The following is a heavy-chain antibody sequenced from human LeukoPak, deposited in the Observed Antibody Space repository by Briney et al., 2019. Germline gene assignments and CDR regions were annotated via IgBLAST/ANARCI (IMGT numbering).Heavy chain of an antibody. CDR1: GFTFTYYT. CDR3: ARDYYDSSGAGSL. J-gene: IGHJ4*02. Sequence: GGSLRLSCAASGFTFTYYTMNWVRQAPGKGLEWVSVIYSGGSTYYADSVRGRFTISRDNSKNTLYLQMNSLRAEDTAVYYCARDYYDSSGAGSLWGQGTLVTVSS. CDR2: IYSGGST. V-gene: IGHV3-66*02. D-gene: IGHD3-22*01.